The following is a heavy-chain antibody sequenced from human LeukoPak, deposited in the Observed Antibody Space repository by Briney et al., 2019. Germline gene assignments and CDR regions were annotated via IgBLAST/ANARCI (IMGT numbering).Heavy chain of an antibody. D-gene: IGHD2-15*01. CDR3: AKERYCSGGSCSTGIDY. V-gene: IGHV3-23*01. J-gene: IGHJ4*02. CDR2: ISGSGGRT. Sequence: GGSLRLSCAASGFTFSSYAMSLVRQAPGKGLEWVSAISGSGGRTYYADSVKGRFTISRDNSKNTLYLQMNSLRAEDTAVYYCAKERYCSGGSCSTGIDYWGQGTLVTVSS. CDR1: GFTFSSYA.